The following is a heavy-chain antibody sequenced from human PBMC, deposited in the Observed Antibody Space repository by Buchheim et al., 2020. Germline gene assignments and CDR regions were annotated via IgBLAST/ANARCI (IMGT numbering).Heavy chain of an antibody. J-gene: IGHJ2*01. CDR2: IYPGDSET. Sequence: EVQLVQSGAELKKPGESLKISCKGSGYSFTSYWIGWVRQMPGKGLEWMGIIYPGDSETTYSPSFQGQVTISADKSIRTAYLQCSSLKASDTAMYYCARPAYYYDSSGSPYWYFDLWGRGTL. V-gene: IGHV5-51*03. CDR3: ARPAYYYDSSGSPYWYFDL. D-gene: IGHD3-22*01. CDR1: GYSFTSYW.